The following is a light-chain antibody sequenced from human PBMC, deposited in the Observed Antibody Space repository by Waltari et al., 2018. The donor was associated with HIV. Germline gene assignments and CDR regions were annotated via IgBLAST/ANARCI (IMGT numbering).Light chain of an antibody. CDR2: QDS. CDR1: KLGDKY. V-gene: IGLV3-1*01. CDR3: QAWDSSLSAKVV. Sequence: SYELTQPPSVSVSPGQTASITCSGDKLGDKYACWYQQKPGQSPVLVIYQDSKRPSGIPERFSGSNSGNTATLTISGTQAMDEADYYCQAWDSSLSAKVVFGGGTKLTVL. J-gene: IGLJ2*01.